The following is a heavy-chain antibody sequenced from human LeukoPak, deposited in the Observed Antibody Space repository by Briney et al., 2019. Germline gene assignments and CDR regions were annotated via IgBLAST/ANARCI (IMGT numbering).Heavy chain of an antibody. J-gene: IGHJ4*02. D-gene: IGHD6-19*01. CDR1: GGSISSYY. CDR2: IYYSGST. Sequence: SETLSLTCTVSGGSISSYYWSWIRQPPGKGLEWIGYIYYSGSTNYNPSLKSRVTISVDTSKNQFSLKLSSVTAADTAVYYCVRDSSGWLNTFDYWGQGTLVTVSS. V-gene: IGHV4-59*01. CDR3: VRDSSGWLNTFDY.